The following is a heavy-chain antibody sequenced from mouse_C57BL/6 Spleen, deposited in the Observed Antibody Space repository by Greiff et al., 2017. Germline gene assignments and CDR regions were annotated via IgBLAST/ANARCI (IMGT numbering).Heavy chain of an antibody. D-gene: IGHD1-1*01. CDR3: AREGLLQDFFDY. CDR1: GYTFTSYW. J-gene: IGHJ2*01. CDR2: IHPNSGST. Sequence: VQLQQPGAELVKPGASVKLSCKASGYTFTSYWMHWVKQRPGQGLEWIGMIHPNSGSTNYNEKFKSKATLTVDKSSSTAYMQLSSLTSEDSAVYYCAREGLLQDFFDYWGQGTTLTVSS. V-gene: IGHV1-64*01.